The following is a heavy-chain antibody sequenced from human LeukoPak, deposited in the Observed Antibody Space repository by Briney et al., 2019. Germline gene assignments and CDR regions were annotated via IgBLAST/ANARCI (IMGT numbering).Heavy chain of an antibody. J-gene: IGHJ5*02. V-gene: IGHV3-11*01. CDR2: ISSSGSTI. D-gene: IGHD6-6*01. Sequence: GRSLRLSCAASGFTFSDYYMSWIRQAPGKGLGWVSYISSSGSTIYYADSVKGRFTISRDNAKNSLYLQMNSLRAEDTAVYYCARVCSSSSGGWFDPWGQGTLVTVSS. CDR3: ARVCSSSSGGWFDP. CDR1: GFTFSDYY.